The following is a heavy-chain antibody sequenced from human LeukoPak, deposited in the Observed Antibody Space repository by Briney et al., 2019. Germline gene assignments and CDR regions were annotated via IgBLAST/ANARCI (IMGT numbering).Heavy chain of an antibody. Sequence: GGSLRLSCAASGFTFSSYSMNWVRQAPGKGLEWVSSISSSSSYIYYADSVKGRFTISRDNAKNSLYLQMNSLRAEDTAVYYCARGGGSSASVYPDWGQGTLVTVSS. CDR3: ARGGGSSASVYPD. J-gene: IGHJ4*02. D-gene: IGHD6-6*01. CDR1: GFTFSSYS. V-gene: IGHV3-21*01. CDR2: ISSSSSYI.